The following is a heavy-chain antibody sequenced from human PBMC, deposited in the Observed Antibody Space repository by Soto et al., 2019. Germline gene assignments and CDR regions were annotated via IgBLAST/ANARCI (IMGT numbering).Heavy chain of an antibody. CDR3: ARDYDSSGYYPNDAFDI. J-gene: IGHJ3*02. V-gene: IGHV1-18*01. Sequence: GASVKVSCKASGYTFTSYGISWVRQAPGQGLEWMGWISAYNGNTNYAQKLQGRVTMTTDTSTSTAYMELRSLRSDDTAVYYCARDYDSSGYYPNDAFDIWGQATMVTVSS. D-gene: IGHD3-22*01. CDR2: ISAYNGNT. CDR1: GYTFTSYG.